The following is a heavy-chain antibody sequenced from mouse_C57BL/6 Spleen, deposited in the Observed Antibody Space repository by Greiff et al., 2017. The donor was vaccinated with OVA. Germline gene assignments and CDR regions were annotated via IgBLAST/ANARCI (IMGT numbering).Heavy chain of an antibody. V-gene: IGHV3-6*01. CDR3: ARGEGYDYDGPAWFAY. D-gene: IGHD2-4*01. J-gene: IGHJ3*01. Sequence: DVKLQESGPGLVKPSQSLSLTCSVTGYSITSGYYWNWIRQFPGNKLEWMGYISYDGSNNYNPSLKNRISITRDTSKNQFFLKLNSVTTEDTATYYCARGEGYDYDGPAWFAYWGQGTLVTVSA. CDR1: GYSITSGYY. CDR2: ISYDGSN.